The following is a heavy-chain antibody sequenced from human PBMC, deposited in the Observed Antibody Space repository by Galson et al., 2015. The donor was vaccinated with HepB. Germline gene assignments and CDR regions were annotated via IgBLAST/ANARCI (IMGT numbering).Heavy chain of an antibody. CDR3: ARDRGKAQTRYYYYMDV. Sequence: SVKVSCKASGGTFSSYAISWVRQAPGQGLEWMGGIIPIFGTANYAQKFQGRVTITADESTSTAYMELSSLRSEDTAVYYCARDRGKAQTRYYYYMDVWGKGTTVTVSS. V-gene: IGHV1-69*13. CDR1: GGTFSSYA. D-gene: IGHD3-10*01. CDR2: IIPIFGTA. J-gene: IGHJ6*03.